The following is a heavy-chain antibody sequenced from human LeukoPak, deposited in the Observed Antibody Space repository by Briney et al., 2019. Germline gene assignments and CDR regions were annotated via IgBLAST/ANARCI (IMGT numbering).Heavy chain of an antibody. J-gene: IGHJ5*02. Sequence: GGSLRLSCAASGFTFSSYGMHWVRQAPGKGLEWVAFIRYDGSNKYYADSVEGRFTISRDNSKNTLYLQVNSLRAEDTAVYYCAKDGLVVVPAAPLGWFDPWGQGTLVTVSS. D-gene: IGHD2-2*01. CDR1: GFTFSSYG. CDR2: IRYDGSNK. CDR3: AKDGLVVVPAAPLGWFDP. V-gene: IGHV3-30*02.